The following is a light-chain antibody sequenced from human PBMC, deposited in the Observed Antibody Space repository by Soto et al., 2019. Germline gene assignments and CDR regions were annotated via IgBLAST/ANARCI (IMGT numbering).Light chain of an antibody. J-gene: IGLJ1*01. CDR3: AAWDDSLNEV. CDR2: SNN. Sequence: QSALTQAPSASGTPGQRVTISCSGSSSNIGTNTVNWYQQLPGTAPKLLIYSNNQRPSGVPDRFSGSKSGTSASLAVSGLQSEDEADYYCAAWDDSLNEVFGTGTRSPS. V-gene: IGLV1-44*01. CDR1: SSNIGTNT.